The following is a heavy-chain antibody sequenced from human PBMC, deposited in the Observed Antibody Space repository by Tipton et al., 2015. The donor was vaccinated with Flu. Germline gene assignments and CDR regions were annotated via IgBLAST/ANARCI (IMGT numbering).Heavy chain of an antibody. CDR1: GGSISGSTYY. V-gene: IGHV4-39*07. CDR3: ARDLRVYSGYTGGDAFDI. J-gene: IGHJ3*02. D-gene: IGHD5-12*01. CDR2: VYYDGNT. Sequence: TLSLTCNVSGGSISGSTYYWNWIRQPPGKGLEWIGRVYYDGNTYYNASLESRVTMSLDMSKNQFSLRLSSATAADTAIYYCARDLRVYSGYTGGDAFDIWGQGTTVTVSS.